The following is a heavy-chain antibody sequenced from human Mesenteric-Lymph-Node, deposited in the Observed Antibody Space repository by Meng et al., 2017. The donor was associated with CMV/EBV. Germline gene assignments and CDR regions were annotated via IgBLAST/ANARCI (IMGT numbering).Heavy chain of an antibody. CDR2: IYYSGST. CDR1: GGSINSADYY. CDR3: ARTVDFWSAYSFFNY. V-gene: IGHV4-30-4*08. J-gene: IGHJ4*02. D-gene: IGHD3-3*01. Sequence: SETLSLTCTVSGGSINSADYYWSWIRQPPGKGLEWIGYIYYSGSTFYNPSLKSRITISVDTSKNQFSLKLSSVTAADTAVYYCARTVDFWSAYSFFNYWGQGTLVTVSS.